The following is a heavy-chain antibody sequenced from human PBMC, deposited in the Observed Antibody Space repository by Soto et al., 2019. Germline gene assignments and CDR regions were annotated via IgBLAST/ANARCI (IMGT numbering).Heavy chain of an antibody. D-gene: IGHD2-21*02. J-gene: IGHJ4*02. CDR2: INAGNGNT. V-gene: IGHV1-3*01. Sequence: ASVKISCKAAGYTFTSYAMHWVRQAPGQRLEWMGWINAGNGNTKYSQKFQGRVTITRDTSASTAYMELSSLRSEDTAVYYCARAWVVVTAPDYWGQGTLVTVSS. CDR3: ARAWVVVTAPDY. CDR1: GYTFTSYA.